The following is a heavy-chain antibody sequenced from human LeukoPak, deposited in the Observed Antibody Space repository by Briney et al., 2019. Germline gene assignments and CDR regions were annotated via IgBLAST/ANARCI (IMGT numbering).Heavy chain of an antibody. V-gene: IGHV3-30*03. CDR1: GFTFSSYG. Sequence: GGSLRLSCAASGFTFSSYGIHWVRQAPGKGLEWVAAIAYDGSNKYYADSVKGRFTISRDNSKKKLYLQMNSLRAEDTAVYYCARDQGVVVHGKYHYYGMDVWGQGTTVTVSS. J-gene: IGHJ6*02. D-gene: IGHD3-22*01. CDR3: ARDQGVVVHGKYHYYGMDV. CDR2: IAYDGSNK.